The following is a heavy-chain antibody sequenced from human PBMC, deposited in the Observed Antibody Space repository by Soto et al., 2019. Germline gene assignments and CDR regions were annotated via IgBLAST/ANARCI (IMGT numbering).Heavy chain of an antibody. J-gene: IGHJ4*02. D-gene: IGHD3-22*01. CDR1: GFTFSSYA. CDR2: ISSNGGST. V-gene: IGHV3-64D*06. CDR3: VKGIYLSGYYFDYFDY. Sequence: GGSLRLSCSASGFTFSSYAMHWVRHAPGKGLEYVSAISSNGGSTYYADSVKGRFTIARDTSKNTLYLHMSSLAAEDTAVYYCVKGIYLSGYYFDYFDYWGQETLVTVSS.